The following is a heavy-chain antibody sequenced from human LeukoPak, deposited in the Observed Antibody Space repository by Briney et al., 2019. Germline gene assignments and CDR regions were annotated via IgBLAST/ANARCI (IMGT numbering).Heavy chain of an antibody. CDR3: AKVASKTDY. J-gene: IGHJ4*02. Sequence: PGVSLRLSCAASGFTFSSYGMHWVRQAPGKGLEWVAFIRYDGSNKYYADSVKGRFTISRDNSKNTLYLQMNSLRAEDTAVYYCAKVASKTDYWGQGTLVTVSS. CDR1: GFTFSSYG. V-gene: IGHV3-30*02. CDR2: IRYDGSNK.